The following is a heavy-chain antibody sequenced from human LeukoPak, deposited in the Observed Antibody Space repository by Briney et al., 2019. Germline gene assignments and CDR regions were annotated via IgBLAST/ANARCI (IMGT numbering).Heavy chain of an antibody. J-gene: IGHJ5*02. CDR3: AVAAAGTGWFDP. V-gene: IGHV1-2*02. D-gene: IGHD6-13*01. Sequence: GASVKVSCKASGYTFTGYYMHWVRQVPGQGLEWMGWINPNSGGTNYAQKFQGRVTMTRDTSISTAYMELSRLRSDDTAVYYCAVAAAGTGWFDPWGQGTLVTVSS. CDR1: GYTFTGYY. CDR2: INPNSGGT.